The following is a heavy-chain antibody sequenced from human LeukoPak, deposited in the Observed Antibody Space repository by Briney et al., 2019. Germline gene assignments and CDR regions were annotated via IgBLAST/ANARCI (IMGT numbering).Heavy chain of an antibody. CDR2: IHYSGIT. CDR1: GGSITSSGYY. Sequence: SSETLSLTCTVSGGSITSSGYYWGWIRQPPGKGLEWIASIHYSGITYYNPSFKSRVTISVDTSKNQFSLKLSSVTAADTAVYYCARYGGQSEFDYWGQGTLVTVSS. J-gene: IGHJ4*02. D-gene: IGHD4-23*01. V-gene: IGHV4-39*01. CDR3: ARYGGQSEFDY.